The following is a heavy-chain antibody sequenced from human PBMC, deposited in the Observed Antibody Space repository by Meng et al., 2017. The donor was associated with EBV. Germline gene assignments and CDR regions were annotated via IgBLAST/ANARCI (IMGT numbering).Heavy chain of an antibody. CDR2: IYWDDDK. D-gene: IGHD6-6*01. J-gene: IGHJ4*02. V-gene: IGHV2-5*02. Sequence: QIPLKESGPTLVKPTHTLTPTCTFSGFSLSTRGVGVGWIRQPPGKALEWLALIYWDDDKRYSPSLKSRLTITKDTSKNQVVLTMTNMDPVDAATYYCAHIIAARPFDYWGQGTLVTVSS. CDR3: AHIIAARPFDY. CDR1: GFSLSTRGVG.